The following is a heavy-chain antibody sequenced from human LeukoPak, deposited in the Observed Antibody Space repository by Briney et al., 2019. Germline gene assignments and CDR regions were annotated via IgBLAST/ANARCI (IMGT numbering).Heavy chain of an antibody. J-gene: IGHJ4*02. CDR2: ISYDGSNK. D-gene: IGHD3-3*01. CDR1: GYTFSSYA. CDR3: ARDLGITIFGVVIMQYYFDY. Sequence: GGSLRLSCAASGYTFSSYAMHWVRQAPGKGLEWVAVISYDGSNKYYADSVKGRFTISRDNSKNTLYLQMNSLRAEDTAVYYCARDLGITIFGVVIMQYYFDYWGQGTLVTVSS. V-gene: IGHV3-30-3*01.